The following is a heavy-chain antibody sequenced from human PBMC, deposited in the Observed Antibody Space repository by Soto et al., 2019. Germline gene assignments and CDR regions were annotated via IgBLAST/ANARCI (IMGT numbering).Heavy chain of an antibody. J-gene: IGHJ4*02. CDR2: IYWNDDK. CDR3: AHRLLWSGYSFGY. CDR1: GFSLSTNGVG. D-gene: IGHD3-3*01. V-gene: IGHV2-5*01. Sequence: SGPTLVNPTQTLRLTCTFSGFSLSTNGVGVGWIRQPPGKALEWLALIYWNDDKRYNPSLKSRLAITKDTSKTQVVLTMTDMEPQDTATYFCAHRLLWSGYSFGYWGQGTLVTVSS.